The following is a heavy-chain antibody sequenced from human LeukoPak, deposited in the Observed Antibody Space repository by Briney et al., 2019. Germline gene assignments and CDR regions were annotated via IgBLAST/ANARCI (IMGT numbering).Heavy chain of an antibody. CDR3: ARGKAAAASTLPFDP. D-gene: IGHD6-13*01. V-gene: IGHV4-59*01. CDR1: GGSINYYY. CDR2: IYYSGST. J-gene: IGHJ5*02. Sequence: SETLSLTCTVSGGSINYYYWNWIRQPPGKGLVWIGHIYYSGSTNYNSSLKSRVTISVDTSRNQFSLKLSSLTAADTAVYYCARGKAAAASTLPFDPWGQGTLVTVSS.